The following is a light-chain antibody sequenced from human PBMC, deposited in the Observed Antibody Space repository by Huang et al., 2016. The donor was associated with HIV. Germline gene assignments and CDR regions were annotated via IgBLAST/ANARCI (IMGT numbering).Light chain of an antibody. V-gene: IGKV3-20*01. CDR2: GAS. J-gene: IGKJ1*01. Sequence: EIVLTQSPGTLSLSPGERATLSCRASQSVSSNYLAWYQQKPGQAPRLLIYGASSRAAGIPDSFSGSGSGTDFTFTISSLESEDSAAYYCQQYDSSPETFGQGTKVEIK. CDR3: QQYDSSPET. CDR1: QSVSSNY.